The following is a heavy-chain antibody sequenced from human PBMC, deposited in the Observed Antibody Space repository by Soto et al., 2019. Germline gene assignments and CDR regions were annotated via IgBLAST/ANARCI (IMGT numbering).Heavy chain of an antibody. J-gene: IGHJ4*01. CDR2: INTGNGNT. CDR1: GYTFSSYA. V-gene: IGHV1-3*04. Sequence: ASVKVSCKASGYTFSSYAMHWVRQAPGQRLEWLGGINTGNGNTKYSQNFQGRVTIARDTSASTAYMELSSLRSEDTAVYYCARDHYYGSGTYNYFDYWGHGTLVTVSS. D-gene: IGHD3-10*01. CDR3: ARDHYYGSGTYNYFDY.